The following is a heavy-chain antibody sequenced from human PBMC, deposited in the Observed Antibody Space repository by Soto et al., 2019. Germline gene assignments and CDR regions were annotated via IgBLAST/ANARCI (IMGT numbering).Heavy chain of an antibody. J-gene: IGHJ4*02. CDR1: GYTFSSYN. Sequence: QVQLVQSGAEVKEPGASVKVSCKSSGYTFSSYNINWVRQATGQGLEWMGWMNANSGNTGYAQKFQGRVTMTRSTYISTANMELSSLRSDDTAVYYCARAHNSGDVDYWGQGTLVTVSS. V-gene: IGHV1-8*01. D-gene: IGHD4-17*01. CDR2: MNANSGNT. CDR3: ARAHNSGDVDY.